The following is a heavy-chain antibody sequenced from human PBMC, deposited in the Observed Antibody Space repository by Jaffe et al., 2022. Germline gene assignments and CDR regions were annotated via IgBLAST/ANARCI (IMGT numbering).Heavy chain of an antibody. V-gene: IGHV3-9*01. Sequence: EVQLVESGGGLVQPGRSLRLSCAASGFTFDDYAMHWVRQAPGKGLEWVSGISWNSGSIGYADSVKGRFTISRDNAKNSLYLQMNSLRAEDTALYYCAKDILSSSGRPSVFDYWGQGTLVTVSS. J-gene: IGHJ4*02. D-gene: IGHD6-19*01. CDR3: AKDILSSSGRPSVFDY. CDR1: GFTFDDYA. CDR2: ISWNSGSI.